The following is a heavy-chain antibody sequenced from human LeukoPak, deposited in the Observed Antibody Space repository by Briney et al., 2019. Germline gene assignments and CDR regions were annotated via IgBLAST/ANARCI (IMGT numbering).Heavy chain of an antibody. J-gene: IGHJ3*02. D-gene: IGHD4-17*01. V-gene: IGHV4-59*11. CDR3: ARDPATVTKVLDS. CDR1: GGSISSHY. Sequence: PSETLSLTCTVSGGSISSHYWSWIRQPPGKGLEWIGYITYIGSTNYNPSLKSRVTISVDTSKNQFSLKLSSVTAADAAVYYCARDPATVTKVLDSWGQGIMVIVSS. CDR2: ITYIGST.